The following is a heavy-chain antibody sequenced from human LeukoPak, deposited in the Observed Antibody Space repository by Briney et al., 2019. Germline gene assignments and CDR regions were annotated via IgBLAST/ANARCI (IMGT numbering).Heavy chain of an antibody. CDR3: ARDYFSRAALLGYFDL. Sequence: GGSLRLSCEASGSTFTTYWIHWVRQGPGKGLVWVSRIKYDGSTSNYADSVKGRFTISRDNAKNTVYLQMNSLRAEDTAVYYCARDYFSRAALLGYFDLWGRGTLVTVSS. J-gene: IGHJ2*01. D-gene: IGHD2-15*01. V-gene: IGHV3-74*01. CDR2: IKYDGSTS. CDR1: GSTFTTYW.